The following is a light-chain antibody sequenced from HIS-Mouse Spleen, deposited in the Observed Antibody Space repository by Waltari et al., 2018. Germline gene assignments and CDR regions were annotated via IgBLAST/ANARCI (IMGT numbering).Light chain of an antibody. Sequence: SYVLTQPPSVSVAPGKTARITCGGNNIGSKSVHWYQQKPGQAPVLVVYDDSGRPSGLPERFSGSNSGNTATLTSSRVEAGDEADYCCQVWDSSSDHVVFGGGTKLTVL. J-gene: IGLJ2*01. V-gene: IGLV3-21*03. CDR2: DDS. CDR3: QVWDSSSDHVV. CDR1: NIGSKS.